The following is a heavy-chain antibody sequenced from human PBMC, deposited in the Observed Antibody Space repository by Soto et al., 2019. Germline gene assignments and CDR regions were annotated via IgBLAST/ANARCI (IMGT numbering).Heavy chain of an antibody. Sequence: EVQLVESGGGLVQPWGSLRLSCAASGFTFSSYDMHWVRQATGKGLEWVSAIGTAGDTYYPGSVKGRFTISRENAKNSLYLQMNSLRAEDTAVYYCARDSSGWPFAFDIWGQGTMVTVSS. V-gene: IGHV3-13*01. D-gene: IGHD6-19*01. J-gene: IGHJ3*02. CDR2: IGTAGDT. CDR1: GFTFSSYD. CDR3: ARDSSGWPFAFDI.